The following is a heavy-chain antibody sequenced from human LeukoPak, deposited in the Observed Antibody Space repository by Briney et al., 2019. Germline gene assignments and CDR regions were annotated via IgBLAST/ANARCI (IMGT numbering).Heavy chain of an antibody. J-gene: IGHJ4*02. CDR1: GYTFTGYY. D-gene: IGHD3-22*01. V-gene: IGHV1-2*02. Sequence: ASVKVSCKASGYTFTGYYMHWVRQAPGQGLEWMGWINPNGGGTNYAQKFQGRVTMTRDTSISTAYMELSSLRYEDTAVYYCARGRGYDRTGYVYYFDFWGQGTLVTVSS. CDR2: INPNGGGT. CDR3: ARGRGYDRTGYVYYFDF.